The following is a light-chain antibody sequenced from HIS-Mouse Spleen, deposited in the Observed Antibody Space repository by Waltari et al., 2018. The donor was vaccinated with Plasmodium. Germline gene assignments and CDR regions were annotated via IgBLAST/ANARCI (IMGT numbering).Light chain of an antibody. Sequence: DIQMTQSPSTLSASVGDRVTIPCRASQSISSRLAWDQQKPGTAPKLLIYKASSLESGVPSRFSGSGSGTEFTLTISSLQPDDFATYYCQQYNSYSWTFGQGTKVEIK. J-gene: IGKJ1*01. CDR1: QSISSR. V-gene: IGKV1-5*03. CDR2: KAS. CDR3: QQYNSYSWT.